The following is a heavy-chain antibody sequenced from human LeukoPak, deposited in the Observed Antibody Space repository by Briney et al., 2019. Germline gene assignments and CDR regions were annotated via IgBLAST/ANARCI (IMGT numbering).Heavy chain of an antibody. Sequence: PSQTLSLTFTLSGGSVSSSSYYWGWIRQPPGKGLEWIGSIYYSGSTYYNPSLKSRVTISVDTSKNQFSLKLSSMTAADTAVYYCAGYGAFDIWGQGTMVTVSS. D-gene: IGHD5-18*01. CDR2: IYYSGST. CDR1: GGSVSSSSYY. V-gene: IGHV4-39*01. CDR3: AGYGAFDI. J-gene: IGHJ3*02.